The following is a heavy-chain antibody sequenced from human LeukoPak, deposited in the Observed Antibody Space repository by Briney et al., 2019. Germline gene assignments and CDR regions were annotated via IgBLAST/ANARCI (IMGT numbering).Heavy chain of an antibody. Sequence: GGSLRLSCAASGFTVSTNYMSWVRQAPGRGLEWVSLLYSGGTTSYADSVKGRFTISSDSSKNTLYLQMNSLRAEDTAVYYCARDRSSRVRGNYFDYWGQGTLVTVSS. CDR2: LYSGGTT. V-gene: IGHV3-66*01. CDR3: ARDRSSRVRGNYFDY. J-gene: IGHJ4*02. CDR1: GFTVSTNY. D-gene: IGHD3-10*01.